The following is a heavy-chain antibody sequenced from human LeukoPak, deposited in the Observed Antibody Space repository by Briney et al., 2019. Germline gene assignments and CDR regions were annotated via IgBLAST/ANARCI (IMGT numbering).Heavy chain of an antibody. D-gene: IGHD2-2*01. J-gene: IGHJ4*02. Sequence: SETLSLTCTVSGGSIRSSSYYWGWIRQPPGKGLEWIGSIYYSGSTYYNPSLKSRVTISADTSKNQFSLKLSSVTAADTAVYYCARSGFRKYPYYFDYWGQGTLVTVSS. CDR1: GGSIRSSSYY. CDR3: ARSGFRKYPYYFDY. CDR2: IYYSGST. V-gene: IGHV4-39*01.